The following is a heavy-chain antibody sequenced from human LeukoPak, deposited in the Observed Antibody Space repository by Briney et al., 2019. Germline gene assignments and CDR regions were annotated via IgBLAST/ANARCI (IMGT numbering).Heavy chain of an antibody. CDR2: IYYSGST. CDR1: GGPISSSSYY. CDR3: ARGVTRVLVRFDP. J-gene: IGHJ5*02. Sequence: SETLSLTCTVSGGPISSSSYYWGWIRQPPGKGLEWIGSIYYSGSTNYNPSLKSRVTISVDTSKNQFSLKLSSVTAADTAVYYCARGVTRVLVRFDPWGQGTLVTVSS. V-gene: IGHV4-39*07. D-gene: IGHD4-11*01.